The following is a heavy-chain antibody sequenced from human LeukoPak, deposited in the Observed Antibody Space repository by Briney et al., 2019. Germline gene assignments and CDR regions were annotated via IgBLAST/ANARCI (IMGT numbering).Heavy chain of an antibody. V-gene: IGHV3-23*01. CDR2: ISSSGDNA. CDR3: AKDVRVGGGGMDV. D-gene: IGHD1-26*01. J-gene: IGHJ6*02. Sequence: PGGSLRLSCAASGFSVSNTYMSWVRQAPGKGLEWVSLISSSGDNAYYADSVRGRFTISRDKSKNTVSLQMNSLRGEDTAVYYCAKDVRVGGGGMDVWGQGTPVTVSS. CDR1: GFSVSNTY.